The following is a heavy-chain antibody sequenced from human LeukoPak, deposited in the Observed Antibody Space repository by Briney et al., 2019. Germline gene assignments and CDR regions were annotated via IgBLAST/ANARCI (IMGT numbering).Heavy chain of an antibody. J-gene: IGHJ5*02. V-gene: IGHV1-18*04. CDR2: ISAYNGNT. D-gene: IGHD6-19*01. Sequence: ASVKVSCKASGYTFTSYGISWVRQAPGQGLEWMGWISAYNGNTNYAQKLQGRVTMTTDTSTSTGYMELRSLRSDDTAVYYCARVLRSDWSGIDPWGQGTLVTVSS. CDR1: GYTFTSYG. CDR3: ARVLRSDWSGIDP.